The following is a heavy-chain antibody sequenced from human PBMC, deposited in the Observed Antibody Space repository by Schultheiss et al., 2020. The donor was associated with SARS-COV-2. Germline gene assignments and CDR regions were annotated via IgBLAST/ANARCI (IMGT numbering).Heavy chain of an antibody. V-gene: IGHV4-59*01. J-gene: IGHJ4*02. CDR2: IYYTGIT. Sequence: SETLSLTCTVSGSSIGGYFWTWIRQPPGKGLEQMGNIYYTGITKYSPSLKSRVTISVDTSKKQFSLRLGSVTAADTAVYYCARAARVEQLFSVRGGHLDYWGRGTQVTVSS. D-gene: IGHD3-10*01. CDR3: ARAARVEQLFSVRGGHLDY. CDR1: GSSIGGYF.